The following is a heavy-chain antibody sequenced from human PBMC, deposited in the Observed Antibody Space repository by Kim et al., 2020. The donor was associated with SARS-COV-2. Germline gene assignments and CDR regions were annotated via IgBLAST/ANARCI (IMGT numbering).Heavy chain of an antibody. V-gene: IGHV3-74*01. CDR2: INSDGSTT. CDR3: ARDGYYYGSGTYYNLFGD. D-gene: IGHD3-10*01. J-gene: IGHJ4*02. Sequence: GGSLRLSCAASGFTFSSYWMHWVRQAPGKGLVWVSHINSDGSTTSYADSVKGRFTISRDNAKNTLYLQMNSLRAEDTAVYYCARDGYYYGSGTYYNLFGDWRQGTLVTVSS. CDR1: GFTFSSYW.